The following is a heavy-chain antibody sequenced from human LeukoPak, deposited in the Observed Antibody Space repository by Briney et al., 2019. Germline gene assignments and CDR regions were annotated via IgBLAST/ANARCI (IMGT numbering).Heavy chain of an antibody. CDR1: GYTFTSYY. V-gene: IGHV1-46*01. Sequence: ASVKVSCKASGYTFTSYYMHWVRQAPGQGLEWMGIINPSGGSTNYAQKFQGRVTITADESTSTAYMELSSLRSEDTAVYYCANTYWSGYYIIWGQGTLVTVSS. CDR2: INPSGGST. CDR3: ANTYWSGYYII. D-gene: IGHD3-3*01. J-gene: IGHJ4*02.